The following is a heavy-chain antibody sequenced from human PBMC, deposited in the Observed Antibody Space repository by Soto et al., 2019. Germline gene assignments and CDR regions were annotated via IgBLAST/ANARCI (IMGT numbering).Heavy chain of an antibody. V-gene: IGHV1-69*12. J-gene: IGHJ4*02. D-gene: IGHD5-18*01. CDR3: ASGIQLWLRRINNGYSG. CDR2: IIPMFGTA. Sequence: QVQLVQSGAEVKKPESSVKVSCKAPGGTFSTYAISRVRQAPGQGLAWMGGIIPMFGTANYAQRCQDRVTITADESTNTVYMELSSLTAEDTAVYFCASGIQLWLRRINNGYSGWGQGTLVTVSS. CDR1: GGTFSTYA.